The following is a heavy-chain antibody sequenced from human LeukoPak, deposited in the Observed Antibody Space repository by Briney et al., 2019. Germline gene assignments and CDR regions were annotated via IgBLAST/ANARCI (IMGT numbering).Heavy chain of an antibody. Sequence: ASVKVSCKASGYTFTGYYMHCVRQAPGQGLEWMGWINPNSGGTNYAQKFQGRVTMTRDTSISTAYMELSRLRSDDTAVYYCARGYSNYYGMDVWGQGTTVTVSS. CDR2: INPNSGGT. V-gene: IGHV1-2*02. CDR3: ARGYSNYYGMDV. CDR1: GYTFTGYY. J-gene: IGHJ6*02. D-gene: IGHD4-11*01.